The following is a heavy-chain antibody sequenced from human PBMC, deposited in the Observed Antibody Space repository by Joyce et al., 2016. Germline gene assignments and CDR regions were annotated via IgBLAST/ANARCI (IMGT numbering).Heavy chain of an antibody. Sequence: EGQVVESGGDLVQPGGSLRLSCLASRLAVSTNHMTGVRKAPGKGLEWVSNIYTNGRTYYADSVKGRFTISKHISENTVYLHMNSLTTEDTAVYYCAREGRRSNWYFDLWGRGTLVTVSS. J-gene: IGHJ2*01. CDR1: RLAVSTNH. V-gene: IGHV3-53*04. D-gene: IGHD1-26*01. CDR3: AREGRRSNWYFDL. CDR2: IYTNGRT.